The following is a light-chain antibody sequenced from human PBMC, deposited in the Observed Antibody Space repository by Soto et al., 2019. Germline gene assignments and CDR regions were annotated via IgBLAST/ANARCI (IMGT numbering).Light chain of an antibody. CDR2: KIS. CDR3: LQVTHFPWA. Sequence: DIVMTQTPLSSRVTLGQPASITCTSSENLVHSDGNTYLSWLHQRPGQPPSLLIHKISNRFPGVPDRFSGSGAGTEFTLRISRIEPEDAGTFFCLQVTHFPWAFGQGTKV. CDR1: ENLVHSDGNTY. V-gene: IGKV2-24*01. J-gene: IGKJ1*01.